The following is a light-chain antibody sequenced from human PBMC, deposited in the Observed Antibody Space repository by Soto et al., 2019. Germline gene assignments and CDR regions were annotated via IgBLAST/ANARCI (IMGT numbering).Light chain of an antibody. CDR2: YDD. CDR1: SSNIGNNA. J-gene: IGLJ3*02. CDR3: AVWDDSLNGPV. V-gene: IGLV1-36*01. Sequence: QSVLTQTPSPSAAPRQRVTISCSGSSSNIGNNAVNWYQQLPGKPPKLLIHYDDRVPSGVSDRFSGSKSGTSASLAISGLQSDDEADYYCAVWDDSLNGPVFGGGTKLTVL.